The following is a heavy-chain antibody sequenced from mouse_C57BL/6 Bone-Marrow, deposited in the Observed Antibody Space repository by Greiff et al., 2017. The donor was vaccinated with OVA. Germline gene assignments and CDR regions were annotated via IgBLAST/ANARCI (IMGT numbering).Heavy chain of an antibody. CDR2: IYPRSGNT. D-gene: IGHD2-3*01. CDR3: AREGDGYYVY. CDR1: GYTFTSYG. Sequence: LQESGAELARPGASVKLSCKASGYTFTSYGISWVKQRTGQGLEWIGEIYPRSGNTYYNEKFKGKATLTADKSSSTAYMELRSLTSEDSAVYFCAREGDGYYVYWGQGTLVTVSA. J-gene: IGHJ3*01. V-gene: IGHV1-81*01.